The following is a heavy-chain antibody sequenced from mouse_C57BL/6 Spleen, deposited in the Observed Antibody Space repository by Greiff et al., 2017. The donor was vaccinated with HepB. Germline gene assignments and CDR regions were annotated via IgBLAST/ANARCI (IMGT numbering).Heavy chain of an antibody. D-gene: IGHD2-1*01. Sequence: VHVKQSGAELVRPGASVKLSCTASGFNIKDYYMHWVKQRPEQGLEWIGRIDPEDGDTEYAPKFQGKATMTADTSSNTAYLQLSSLTSEDTAVYYCTTGDGNPSYWGQGTLVTVSA. CDR2: IDPEDGDT. CDR3: TTGDGNPSY. J-gene: IGHJ3*01. CDR1: GFNIKDYY. V-gene: IGHV14-1*01.